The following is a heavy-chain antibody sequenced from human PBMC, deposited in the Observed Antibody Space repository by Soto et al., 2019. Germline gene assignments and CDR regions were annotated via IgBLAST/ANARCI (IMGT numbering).Heavy chain of an antibody. J-gene: IGHJ4*02. D-gene: IGHD2-2*01. CDR1: GFSLSTTAEG. Sequence: QITLKESGPPLVKPTQTLTLTCTFSGFSLSTTAEGVGWIRQPPGKALEWLALIYWDDDERYSPSLKSRLTITKDTCKNQVVLTMTNVDPVDTATYYCAHGSCSSADCYPNPYLDYWGQGILVTVSS. CDR2: IYWDDDE. V-gene: IGHV2-5*02. CDR3: AHGSCSSADCYPNPYLDY.